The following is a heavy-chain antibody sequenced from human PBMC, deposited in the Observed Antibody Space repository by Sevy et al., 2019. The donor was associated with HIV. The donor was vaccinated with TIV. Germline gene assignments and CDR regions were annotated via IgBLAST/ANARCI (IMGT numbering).Heavy chain of an antibody. D-gene: IGHD2-21*02. CDR2: ISGGGSYR. V-gene: IGHV3-21*01. CDR3: ARDGCGGDCSLYYYYYYGMDV. J-gene: IGHJ6*02. CDR1: GFTFTTYS. Sequence: GGSLRLSCAASGFTFTTYSMTWVRQAPGEGLGWVSSISGGGSYRYYADSVKGRFTISRDNAKKSLYLHMNSLRAEDTAVYYCARDGCGGDCSLYYYYYYGMDVWGQGTTVTVSS.